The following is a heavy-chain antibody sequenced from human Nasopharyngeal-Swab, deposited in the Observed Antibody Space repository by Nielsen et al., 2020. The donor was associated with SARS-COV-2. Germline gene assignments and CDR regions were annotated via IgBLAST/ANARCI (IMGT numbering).Heavy chain of an antibody. J-gene: IGHJ4*02. D-gene: IGHD6-19*01. Sequence: SLKISCAASGFTFSSYGMHWVRQAPGKGLEWVAVISYDGSNKYYADSVKGRFTISRDNSKNTLYLQMNSLRAEDTAVYYCAKGRIAVAGPLDYWGQGTLVTVSS. CDR3: AKGRIAVAGPLDY. CDR2: ISYDGSNK. V-gene: IGHV3-30*18. CDR1: GFTFSSYG.